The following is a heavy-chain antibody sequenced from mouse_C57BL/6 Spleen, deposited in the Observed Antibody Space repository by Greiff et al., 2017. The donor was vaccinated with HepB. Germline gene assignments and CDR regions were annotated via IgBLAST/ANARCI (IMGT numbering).Heavy chain of an antibody. V-gene: IGHV1-52*01. CDR1: GYTFTSYW. J-gene: IGHJ4*01. D-gene: IGHD6-2*01. CDR3: ARESLYAMDY. CDR2: IDPSDSET. Sequence: QQSCKASGYTFTSYWMHWVKQRPIQGLEWIGNIDPSDSETHYNQKFKDKATLTVDKSSSTAYMQLSSLTSEDSAVYYCARESLYAMDYWGQGTSVTVSS.